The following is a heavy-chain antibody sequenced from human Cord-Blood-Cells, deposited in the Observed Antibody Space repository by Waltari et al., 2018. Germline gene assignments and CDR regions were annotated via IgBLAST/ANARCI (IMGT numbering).Heavy chain of an antibody. D-gene: IGHD7-27*01. CDR1: GFTFSSYR. V-gene: IGHV3-21*01. J-gene: IGHJ3*02. CDR2: ISSSSSYI. CDR3: ASKLTGDSAFDI. Sequence: EVQLVESGGGLVKPGGSLGLSCAASGFTFSSYRMNWVRQAPGKGLEWVSSISSSSSYIYYADSVKGRFTISRDNAKNSLYLQMNSLRAEDTAVYYCASKLTGDSAFDIWGQGTMVTVSS.